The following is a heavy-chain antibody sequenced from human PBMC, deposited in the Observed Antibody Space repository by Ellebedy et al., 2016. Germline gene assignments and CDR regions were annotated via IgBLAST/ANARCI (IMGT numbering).Heavy chain of an antibody. CDR3: ARDSGGYYYHY. D-gene: IGHD3-22*01. CDR2: IIPILGIA. CDR1: RGTFSSYA. V-gene: IGHV1-69*04. Sequence: SVKVSXKASRGTFSSYAISWVRQAPGQGLEWMGRIIPILGIANYAQKFQGRVTITADKSTSTAYMELSSLRSEDTAVYYCARDSGGYYYHYWGQGTLVTVSS. J-gene: IGHJ4*02.